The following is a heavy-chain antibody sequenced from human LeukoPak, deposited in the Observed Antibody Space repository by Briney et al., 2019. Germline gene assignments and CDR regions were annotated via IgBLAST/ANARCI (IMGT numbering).Heavy chain of an antibody. D-gene: IGHD3-10*01. CDR1: GFTFSDYY. V-gene: IGHV3-11*03. CDR3: ARPVYYGSGSYTYYFDY. J-gene: IGHJ4*02. CDR2: ISSSSSYT. Sequence: GGSLRLSCAASGFTFSDYYMSWIRQAPGKGLEWVSYISSSSSYTNYADSVKGRFTIPRDNAKNSLYLQMNSLRAEDTAVYYCARPVYYGSGSYTYYFDYWGQGTLVTVSS.